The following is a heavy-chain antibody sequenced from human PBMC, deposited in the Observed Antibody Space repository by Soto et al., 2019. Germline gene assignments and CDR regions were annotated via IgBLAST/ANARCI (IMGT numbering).Heavy chain of an antibody. J-gene: IGHJ3*02. CDR3: ARDRRVYDILTGYSAPAAFDI. Sequence: QVQLQESGPGLVKPSETLSLTCTVSGGSISSYYWSWIRQPPGKGLEWIGYIYYSGSTNYNPSLKGRVTLTVDTSKNQFSLKLSSVTAADTAVYYCARDRRVYDILTGYSAPAAFDIWGQGTMVTVSS. D-gene: IGHD3-9*01. CDR2: IYYSGST. V-gene: IGHV4-59*01. CDR1: GGSISSYY.